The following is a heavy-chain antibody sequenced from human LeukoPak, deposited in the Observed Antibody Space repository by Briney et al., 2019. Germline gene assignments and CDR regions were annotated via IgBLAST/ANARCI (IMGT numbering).Heavy chain of an antibody. J-gene: IGHJ5*02. CDR3: ARAVESGSYPLGWFDP. D-gene: IGHD1-26*01. V-gene: IGHV4-59*12. CDR2: IYYSGST. Sequence: SETLSLTCTVSGGSISSYYWSWIRQPPGKGLEWIGYIYYSGSTNYNPSLKSRVTISVDTSKNQFSLKLSSVTAADTAVYYCARAVESGSYPLGWFDPWGQGTLVTVSS. CDR1: GGSISSYY.